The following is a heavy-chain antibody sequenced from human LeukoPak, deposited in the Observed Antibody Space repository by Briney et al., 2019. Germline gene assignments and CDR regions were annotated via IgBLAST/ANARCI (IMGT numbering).Heavy chain of an antibody. D-gene: IGHD3-3*01. J-gene: IGHJ6*03. CDR1: GGTFSSYA. CDR3: ARTQTPNYDFWTGGGNYYYYYMDV. CDR2: IIPIFGTA. V-gene: IGHV1-69*05. Sequence: GASVKVSCKASGGTFSSYAISWVRQAPGQGLEWMGGIIPIFGTANYAQKFQGRVTITTDESTSTAYMELSSLRSEDTAVYYCARTQTPNYDFWTGGGNYYYYYMDVWGKGTTVTVSS.